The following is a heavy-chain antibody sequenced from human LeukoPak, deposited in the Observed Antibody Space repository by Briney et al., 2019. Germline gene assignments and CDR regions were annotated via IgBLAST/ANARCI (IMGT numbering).Heavy chain of an antibody. Sequence: SETLSLTCTVSGGSISSYYWSWIRQPAGKGLEWIGHIYPTGNTNYNPSLKSRVTMSVDTSKNQVSLRLSSVTAADTAVYYCASSFYDSSGYSWRWFDPWGQGTLVTVSS. J-gene: IGHJ5*02. V-gene: IGHV4-4*07. D-gene: IGHD3-22*01. CDR3: ASSFYDSSGYSWRWFDP. CDR2: IYPTGNT. CDR1: GGSISSYY.